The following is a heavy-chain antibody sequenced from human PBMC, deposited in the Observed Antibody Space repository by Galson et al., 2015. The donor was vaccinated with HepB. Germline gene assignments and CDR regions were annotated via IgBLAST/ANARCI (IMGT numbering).Heavy chain of an antibody. CDR3: AHTKTYYYDSSGYQNLERAFDI. Sequence: PALVKPTQTLTLTCTFSGFSLRTSGVGVGWIRQPPGKALEWLALIYWDDDKRYSPSPKSRLTITKDTSKNQVVLTMTNMDPVDTATYYCAHTKTYYYDSSGYQNLERAFDIWGQGAMVTGSS. CDR1: GFSLRTSGVG. V-gene: IGHV2-5*02. J-gene: IGHJ3*02. D-gene: IGHD3-22*01. CDR2: IYWDDDK.